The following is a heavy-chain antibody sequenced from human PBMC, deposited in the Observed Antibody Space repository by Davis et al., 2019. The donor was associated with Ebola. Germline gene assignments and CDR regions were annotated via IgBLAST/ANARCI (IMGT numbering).Heavy chain of an antibody. J-gene: IGHJ3*02. D-gene: IGHD3-16*02. CDR2: IYYNEGT. Sequence: GSLRLSCTVSDDSIDIYSWSWIRQPPGKGLEWIGYIYYNEGTNYNPSLKSRLTISLDTSKRQFSLKLTSVTAADTAVYYCARDPGDYIRGSYRPRAFDIWGHGTMVIVSS. CDR3: ARDPGDYIRGSYRPRAFDI. CDR1: DDSIDIYS. V-gene: IGHV4-59*01.